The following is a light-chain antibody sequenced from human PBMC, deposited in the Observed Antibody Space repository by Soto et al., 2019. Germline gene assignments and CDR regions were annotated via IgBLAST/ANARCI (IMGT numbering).Light chain of an antibody. V-gene: IGKV3-15*01. J-gene: IGKJ1*01. Sequence: EIVMTQSPATLSVSPGERATLSCRASQSVSSNLAWYQQKTGQAPRLLIYGASTRATGIPARFSGSGSGTEFTLTISSLQSEDFAVYYCQQYNNWPPHTFGQGTKVEIK. CDR1: QSVSSN. CDR2: GAS. CDR3: QQYNNWPPHT.